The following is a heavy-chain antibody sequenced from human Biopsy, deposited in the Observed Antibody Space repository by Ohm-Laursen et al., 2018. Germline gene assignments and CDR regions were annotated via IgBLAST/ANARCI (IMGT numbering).Heavy chain of an antibody. CDR3: ARVGVGAPSIDYFDS. Sequence: TLSLTCTVSGGSISRDYWAWIRQPPGKGLQWIGYTYYSGSTNYNPSLNSRVTIAVDTSKNQFSLRLSSVTAADTAVYYCARVGVGAPSIDYFDSWGQGALVTVSS. CDR2: TYYSGST. J-gene: IGHJ4*02. CDR1: GGSISRDY. V-gene: IGHV4-59*01. D-gene: IGHD1-26*01.